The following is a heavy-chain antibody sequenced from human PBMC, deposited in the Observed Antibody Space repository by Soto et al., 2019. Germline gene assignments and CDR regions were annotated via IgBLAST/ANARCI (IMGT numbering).Heavy chain of an antibody. J-gene: IGHJ5*02. Sequence: QVQLVESGGGVVQPGRSLRLSCAASGFTFSSYAMHWVRQAPGKGLEWVAVISYDGSNKYYADSVKGRFTISRDNSKNTLYLQTNSLRAEDTAVYYCARDPNYRFDFWSGSGWFDPWGQGTLVTVSS. V-gene: IGHV3-30-3*01. CDR2: ISYDGSNK. CDR1: GFTFSSYA. CDR3: ARDPNYRFDFWSGSGWFDP. D-gene: IGHD3-3*01.